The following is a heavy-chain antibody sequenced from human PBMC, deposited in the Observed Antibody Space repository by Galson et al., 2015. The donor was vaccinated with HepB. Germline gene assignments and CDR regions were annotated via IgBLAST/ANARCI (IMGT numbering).Heavy chain of an antibody. V-gene: IGHV3-30*04. D-gene: IGHD2-2*01. J-gene: IGHJ4*02. CDR3: ARHGDIVVVPALPYLDY. CDR1: GFTFSSYA. CDR2: ISYDGSNK. Sequence: SLRLSCAASGFTFSSYAMHWVRQAPGKGLKWVAVISYDGSNKYYADSVKGRFTISRDNSKNTLYLQMNSLRAEDTAVYYCARHGDIVVVPALPYLDYWGQGTLVTVSS.